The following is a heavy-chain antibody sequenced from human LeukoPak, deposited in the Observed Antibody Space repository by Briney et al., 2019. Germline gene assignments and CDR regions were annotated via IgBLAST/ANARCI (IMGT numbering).Heavy chain of an antibody. CDR2: INHSGST. D-gene: IGHD6-19*01. J-gene: IGHJ4*02. Sequence: PSETLSLTCAVYGGSFSGYYWSWIRQPPGKGLEWIGEINHSGSTNYNPSLKSRVTISVDTSKNQFSLKLSSVTAADTAVYYCARGGLDPSYFDYWGQGTLVTVSS. CDR1: GGSFSGYY. CDR3: ARGGLDPSYFDY. V-gene: IGHV4-34*01.